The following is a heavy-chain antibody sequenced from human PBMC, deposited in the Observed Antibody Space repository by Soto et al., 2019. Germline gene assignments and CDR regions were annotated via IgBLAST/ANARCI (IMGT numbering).Heavy chain of an antibody. CDR3: AKDILVVVTSYGMDV. Sequence: EVQLVESGGVVVQPGGSLRLSCAASGFTFDDYTMHWVRQAPGKGLEWVSLISWDGGSTYYADSVKGRFTISRDNSKNSLYLQMNSLRTEDTALYYSAKDILVVVTSYGMDVWGQGTTVTVSS. J-gene: IGHJ6*02. V-gene: IGHV3-43*01. CDR1: GFTFDDYT. D-gene: IGHD3-22*01. CDR2: ISWDGGST.